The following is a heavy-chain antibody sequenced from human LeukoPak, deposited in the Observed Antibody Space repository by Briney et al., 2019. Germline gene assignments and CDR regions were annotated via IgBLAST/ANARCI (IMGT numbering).Heavy chain of an antibody. CDR2: INPNSGGT. D-gene: IGHD3-9*01. Sequence: GASVKVSCKASGYTFTGYYMHWVRQAPGQGLEWMGWINPNSGGTNYAQKFQGRVTMTRDTSISTAYMELSRLRSDDTAVYYCARDMDYDILTGYPDYWGQGTLVTVSS. CDR1: GYTFTGYY. J-gene: IGHJ4*02. CDR3: ARDMDYDILTGYPDY. V-gene: IGHV1-2*02.